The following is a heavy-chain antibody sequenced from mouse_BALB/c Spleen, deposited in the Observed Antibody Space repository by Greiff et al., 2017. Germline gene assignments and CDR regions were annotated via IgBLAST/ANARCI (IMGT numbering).Heavy chain of an antibody. V-gene: IGHV5-6-2*01. CDR2: INSNGGST. J-gene: IGHJ4*01. D-gene: IGHD2-1*01. CDR3: ARHWEYGNYNYAMDY. Sequence: EVKLVESGGGLVKLGGSLKLSCAASGFTFSSYYMSWVRQTPEKRLELVAAINSNGGSTYYPDTVKGRFTISRDNAKNTLYLQMSSLKSEDTALYYCARHWEYGNYNYAMDYWGQGTSVTVSS. CDR1: GFTFSSYY.